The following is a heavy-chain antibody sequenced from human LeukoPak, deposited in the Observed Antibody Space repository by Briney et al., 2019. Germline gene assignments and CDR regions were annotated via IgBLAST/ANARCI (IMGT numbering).Heavy chain of an antibody. D-gene: IGHD3-10*01. CDR2: IYHSGST. J-gene: IGHJ4*02. CDR3: ASRPPFVDPTGY. V-gene: IGHV4-59*04. Sequence: MPSETLSLTCTVSGGSISSYYWSWIRQPPGKGLGWIGSIYHSGSTYYNPSLKSRVTISVDTSKNQFSLKLSSVTAADTAVYYCASRPPFVDPTGYWGQGTLVTVSS. CDR1: GGSISSYY.